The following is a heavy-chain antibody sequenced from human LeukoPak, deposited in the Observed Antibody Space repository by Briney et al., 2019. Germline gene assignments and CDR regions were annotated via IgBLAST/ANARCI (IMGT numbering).Heavy chain of an antibody. D-gene: IGHD4-17*01. CDR2: IYYSGST. CDR1: GGSISSSSYY. J-gene: IGHJ4*02. V-gene: IGHV4-39*01. CDR3: ARGRDYGDYQFPFDY. Sequence: PSETLSLTCTVSGGSISSSSYYWGWIRQPPGKGLEWIGSIYYSGSTYYNPSLKSRVTISVDTSKNQFSLKLSSVTAADTAVYYCARGRDYGDYQFPFDYWGQGTLVTVSS.